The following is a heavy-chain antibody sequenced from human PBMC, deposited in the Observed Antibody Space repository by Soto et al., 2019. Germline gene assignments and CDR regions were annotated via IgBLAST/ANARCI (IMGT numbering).Heavy chain of an antibody. CDR1: GGSVSTGSYD. CDR2: IFFTGSA. CDR3: ARDGHGMDV. Sequence: PSGTLSLTCTVSGGSVSTGSYDWSWVRQPPGKGLEWIGKIFFTGSAHYNPSLRNRVTMSVDTSKDQFSLTLTSVTAADTAVYYCARDGHGMDVWGQGTTVTSP. V-gene: IGHV4-61*01. J-gene: IGHJ6*02.